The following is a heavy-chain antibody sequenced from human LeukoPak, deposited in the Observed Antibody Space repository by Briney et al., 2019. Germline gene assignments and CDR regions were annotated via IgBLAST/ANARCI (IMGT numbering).Heavy chain of an antibody. J-gene: IGHJ4*02. D-gene: IGHD3-10*01. CDR3: AKFWGITMVRGVPDY. CDR1: GFTFSSYG. V-gene: IGHV3-30*02. CDR2: IRYDRSDK. Sequence: GGSLRLSCAASGFTFSSYGMHWVRQAPGKGLEWVAFIRYDRSDKYYADSVKGRFTISRDYSKNTLYLQMNSLRAEDTAVYYCAKFWGITMVRGVPDYWGQGTLVTGSS.